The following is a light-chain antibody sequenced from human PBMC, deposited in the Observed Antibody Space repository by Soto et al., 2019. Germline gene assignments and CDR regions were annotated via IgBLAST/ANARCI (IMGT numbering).Light chain of an antibody. V-gene: IGLV1-47*01. CDR3: AAWDDSLSGLYV. J-gene: IGLJ1*01. CDR1: SSKIGSNY. Sequence: QSVLTQPPSASGTPGQRVTISCSGSSSKIGSNYVYWYQQLPGTAPKLLIYRNNQRPSGVPDRLSGSKSGTSASLAISGLRPEDEADYYCAAWDDSLSGLYVFGTATKLTVL. CDR2: RNN.